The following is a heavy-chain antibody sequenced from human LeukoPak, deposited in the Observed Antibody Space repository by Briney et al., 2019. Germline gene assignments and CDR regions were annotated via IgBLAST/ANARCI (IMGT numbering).Heavy chain of an antibody. CDR2: IYYSGNT. Sequence: SETLSLTCTVSGGSISSGGYYWSWIRQHPGKGLEWIGYIYYSGNTYYNPSLKSRVIISVDTSKNQFSLKLSSVTAADTAVYYCARSRGGYCSSTSCSRFDYWGQGTLVTVSS. V-gene: IGHV4-31*03. CDR3: ARSRGGYCSSTSCSRFDY. D-gene: IGHD2-2*01. CDR1: GGSISSGGYY. J-gene: IGHJ4*02.